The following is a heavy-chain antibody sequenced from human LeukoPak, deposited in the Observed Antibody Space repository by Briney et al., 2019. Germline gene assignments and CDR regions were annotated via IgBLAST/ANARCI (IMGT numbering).Heavy chain of an antibody. Sequence: TGGSLRLSCAASGFTFSNDWMSWVRQAPGKGLEWVSYISSSGSTIYYADSVKGRFTISRDNAKNSLYLQMNSLRAEDTAVYYCARDSNQDGYTSNWFDPWGQGTLVTVSS. J-gene: IGHJ5*02. V-gene: IGHV3-11*04. CDR2: ISSSGSTI. CDR3: ARDSNQDGYTSNWFDP. D-gene: IGHD5-24*01. CDR1: GFTFSNDW.